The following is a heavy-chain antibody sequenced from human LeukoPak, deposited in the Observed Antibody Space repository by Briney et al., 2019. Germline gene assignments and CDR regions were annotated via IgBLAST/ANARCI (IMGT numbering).Heavy chain of an antibody. Sequence: SETLSLTCAVYGGSFSGYYWSWIRQPPGKGLEWIGEINHSGSTNYNPSLKSRVTISVDTPKNQFSLKLSSVTAADTAVYYCARRFFWSGYYAYWGQGTLVTVSS. V-gene: IGHV4-34*01. CDR1: GGSFSGYY. CDR3: ARRFFWSGYYAY. CDR2: INHSGST. J-gene: IGHJ4*02. D-gene: IGHD3-3*01.